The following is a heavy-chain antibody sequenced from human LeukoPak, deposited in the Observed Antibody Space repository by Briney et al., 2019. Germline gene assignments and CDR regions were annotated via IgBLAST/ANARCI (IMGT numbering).Heavy chain of an antibody. V-gene: IGHV3-66*01. CDR2: IYSGGST. Sequence: PTGGSLRLSCAASGFTVSSNYMSWVRQAPGKGLEWVSVIYSGGSTYYADSVKGRFTISRDNSKNTLYLQMNSLRAEDTAVYYCARDNSGSYFDVFDIWGQGTMVTVSS. CDR1: GFTVSSNY. J-gene: IGHJ3*02. CDR3: ARDNSGSYFDVFDI. D-gene: IGHD1-26*01.